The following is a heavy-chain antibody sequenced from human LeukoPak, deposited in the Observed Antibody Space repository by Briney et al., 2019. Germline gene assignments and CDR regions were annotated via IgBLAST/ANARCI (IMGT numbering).Heavy chain of an antibody. CDR2: ISGSGGST. CDR3: AKSLGGTPYYFDY. J-gene: IGHJ4*02. V-gene: IGHV3-23*01. D-gene: IGHD3-16*01. CDR1: GFTFSGYA. Sequence: PGGSLRLSCAASGFTFSGYAMSWVRQAPGKGLEWVSAISGSGGSTYYADSVKGRFTISRDNSKNTLYLQMNSLRAEDTAVYYCAKSLGGTPYYFDYWGQGTLVTVSS.